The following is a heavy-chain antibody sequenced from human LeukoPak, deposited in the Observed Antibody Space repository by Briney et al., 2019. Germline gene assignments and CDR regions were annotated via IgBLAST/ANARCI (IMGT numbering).Heavy chain of an antibody. J-gene: IGHJ4*02. CDR2: INPNSGGT. Sequence: ASVKVSCKASGYTFTGYYMHWVRQAPGQGLEWMGWINPNSGGTNYAQKFRGRVTMTRDTSISTAYMELSRLRSDDTAVYYCARAGELWLRTVFFCVYWGQGTLVTVSS. CDR1: GYTFTGYY. CDR3: ARAGELWLRTVFFCVY. D-gene: IGHD5-18*01. V-gene: IGHV1-2*02.